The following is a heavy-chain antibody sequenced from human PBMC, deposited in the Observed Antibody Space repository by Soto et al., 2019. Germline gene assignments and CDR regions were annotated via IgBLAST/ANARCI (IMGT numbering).Heavy chain of an antibody. CDR3: ARLTSGPVYFDY. Sequence: QVQLQESGPGLVKPSQTLSLTCTVSGGSISSGGYYWSWIRQHPGKGLEWIGYIYYSGSTYCNPSLKSRVTISVDTSKNQFSLKLSSVTAADTAVYYCARLTSGPVYFDYWGQGTLVTVSS. CDR2: IYYSGST. CDR1: GGSISSGGYY. D-gene: IGHD3-10*01. J-gene: IGHJ4*02. V-gene: IGHV4-31*03.